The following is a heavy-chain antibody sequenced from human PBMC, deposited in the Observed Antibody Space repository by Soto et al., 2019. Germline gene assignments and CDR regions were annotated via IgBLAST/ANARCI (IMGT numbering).Heavy chain of an antibody. V-gene: IGHV1-3*04. CDR3: ARNVDYFDP. J-gene: IGHJ5*02. D-gene: IGHD4-17*01. Sequence: ASVKVSCKASGYTFTRYAMHWVRQAPGQGLXWXXXINTXXXNXXXXQKFQGRVTFTRDASATTAYMELSSLTSEDTAVYYCARNVDYFDPWGQGTLVTVSS. CDR2: INTXXXNX. CDR1: GYTFTRYA.